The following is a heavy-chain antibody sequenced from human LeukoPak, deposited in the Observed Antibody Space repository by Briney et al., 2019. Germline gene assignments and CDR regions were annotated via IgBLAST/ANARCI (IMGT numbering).Heavy chain of an antibody. CDR2: MYISGST. CDR1: GVSITNFY. J-gene: IGHJ4*02. V-gene: IGHV4-4*07. CDR3: ARWDYNSIDY. D-gene: IGHD3-10*01. Sequence: SETLSLTCTASGVSITNFYWNWIRQPAGKGLEWIGRMYISGSTNYNPSLKSRVTMSINTSKNQFSLRLSSVTAADTAVYYCARWDYNSIDYWGQGTLVTVSA.